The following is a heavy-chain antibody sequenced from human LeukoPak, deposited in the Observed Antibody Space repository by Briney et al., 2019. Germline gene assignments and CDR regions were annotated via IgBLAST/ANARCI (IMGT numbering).Heavy chain of an antibody. CDR2: IRSKANRYAT. V-gene: IGHV3-73*01. CDR1: GFTFSGSA. CDR3: TSLNYYDSSGYVP. J-gene: IGHJ5*02. D-gene: IGHD3-22*01. Sequence: GGSLRLSCAASGFTFSGSAMHWVRQASGKGLEWVGRIRSKANRYATAYAASVKGRFTISRDDSKNTAYLQMNSLKTEDTAVYYCTSLNYYDSSGYVPWGQGTLVTVSS.